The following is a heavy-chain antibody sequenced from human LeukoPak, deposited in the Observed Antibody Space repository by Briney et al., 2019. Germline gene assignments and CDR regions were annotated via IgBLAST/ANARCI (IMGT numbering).Heavy chain of an antibody. CDR2: INPNSGGT. D-gene: IGHD3-22*01. Sequence: ASVKVSCKASGGTFSSYAISWARQAPGQGLEWMGRINPNSGGTNYAQKFQGRVTITRDTSISTAYMELSRLRSDDTAVYYCARSARITMIVVVPPPLSYWGQGTLVTVSS. J-gene: IGHJ4*02. V-gene: IGHV1-2*06. CDR1: GGTFSSYA. CDR3: ARSARITMIVVVPPPLSY.